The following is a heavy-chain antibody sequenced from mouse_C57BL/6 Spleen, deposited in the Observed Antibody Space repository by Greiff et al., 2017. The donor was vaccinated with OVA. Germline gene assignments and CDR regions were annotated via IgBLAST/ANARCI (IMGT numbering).Heavy chain of an antibody. D-gene: IGHD1-1*02. V-gene: IGHV3-6*01. J-gene: IGHJ1*03. CDR1: GYSITSGYY. CDR2: ISYDGSN. CDR3: ARALYGYWYFDV. Sequence: VQLKESGPGLVKPSQSLSLTCSVTGYSITSGYYWNWIRQFPGNKLEWMGYISYDGSNNYNPSLKNRISITRDTSKNQFFLKLNSVTTEDTATYYCARALYGYWYFDVWGTGTTVTVSS.